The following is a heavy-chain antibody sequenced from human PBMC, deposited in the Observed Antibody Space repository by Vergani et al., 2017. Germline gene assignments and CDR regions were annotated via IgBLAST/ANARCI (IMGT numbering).Heavy chain of an antibody. CDR2: INHSGST. Sequence: QVQLQQWGAGLLKPSETLSLTCAVSGESFSGYYWTWIRQPPVKGLEWIGEINHSGSTNYNPSLKSRVTISVDMSKNQFSLRVSSVTAADTALYYCARGRYCGSXNCPALLCDYGMDVWGQGTTVTVSS. CDR3: ARGRYCGSXNCPALLCDYGMDV. CDR1: GESFSGYY. V-gene: IGHV4-34*01. D-gene: IGHD2-2*01. J-gene: IGHJ6*02.